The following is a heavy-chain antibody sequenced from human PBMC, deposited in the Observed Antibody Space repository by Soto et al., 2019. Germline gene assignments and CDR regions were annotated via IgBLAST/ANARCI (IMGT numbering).Heavy chain of an antibody. CDR2: IIPIFGTA. D-gene: IGHD3-10*01. V-gene: IGHV1-69*01. J-gene: IGHJ4*02. CDR3: ARDSGRNYYGSGRYYNVDY. Sequence: QVQLVQSGAEVKKPGSSVKVSCKASGGTFSSYAISWVRQAPGQGLEWMGGIIPIFGTANYAQKFQGRVTITADESTSTAYMELSSLRSEDTAVYYCARDSGRNYYGSGRYYNVDYWGQGTLVTVSS. CDR1: GGTFSSYA.